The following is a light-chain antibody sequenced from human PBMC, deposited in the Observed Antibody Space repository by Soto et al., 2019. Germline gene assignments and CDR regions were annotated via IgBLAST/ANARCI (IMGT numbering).Light chain of an antibody. CDR1: QTINRW. CDR2: EAS. Sequence: DIQMTQSPSTLSASVGDRVTITCLASQTINRWLAWHQQKPGKAPKLLIYEASSLESGVPSRFGGSGSGTEFTLIISSLQPDDFATYYCQQYNSYPWTFGQGTKVDIK. V-gene: IGKV1-5*03. CDR3: QQYNSYPWT. J-gene: IGKJ1*01.